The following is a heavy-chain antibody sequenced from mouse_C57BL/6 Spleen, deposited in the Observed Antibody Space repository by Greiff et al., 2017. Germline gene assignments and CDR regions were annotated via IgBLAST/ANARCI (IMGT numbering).Heavy chain of an antibody. V-gene: IGHV2-2*01. CDR3: ARNYYGSSTTFAY. Sequence: QVQLKQSGPGLVQPSQSLSITCTVSGFSLTSYGVHWVRQSPGKGLEWLGVIWSGGSTDYNAAFISRLSISKDNSKSQVFFKMNSLQADDTAIYYCARNYYGSSTTFAYWGQGTLVTVSA. D-gene: IGHD1-1*01. CDR2: IWSGGST. CDR1: GFSLTSYG. J-gene: IGHJ3*01.